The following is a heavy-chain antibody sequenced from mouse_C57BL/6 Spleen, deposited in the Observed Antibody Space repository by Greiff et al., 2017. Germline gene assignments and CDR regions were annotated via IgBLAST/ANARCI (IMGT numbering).Heavy chain of an antibody. Sequence: VQLQQSGPELVKPGASVKISCKASGYAFSSSWMNWVKQRHGKGLEWIGRIYPGDGDTNYNGKFKGKATLTADNSSSTAYMQLSSLTYEDSAVYFCARLLRGSVPMDYWGQGTSVTVSS. D-gene: IGHD1-1*02. CDR2: IYPGDGDT. CDR1: GYAFSSSW. J-gene: IGHJ4*01. V-gene: IGHV1-82*01. CDR3: ARLLRGSVPMDY.